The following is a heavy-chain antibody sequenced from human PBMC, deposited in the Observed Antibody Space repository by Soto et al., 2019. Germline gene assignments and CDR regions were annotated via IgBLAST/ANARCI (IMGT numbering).Heavy chain of an antibody. CDR3: AREGRYFDWFSHDSPDY. J-gene: IGHJ4*02. D-gene: IGHD3-9*01. Sequence: GGSLRLSCAASGFTFSSYAMHWVRQAPGKGLEWVAVISYDGSNKYYADSVKGRFTISRDNSKNTLYLQMNSLRAEDTAVYYCAREGRYFDWFSHDSPDYWGQGTLVTVSS. CDR2: ISYDGSNK. CDR1: GFTFSSYA. V-gene: IGHV3-30-3*01.